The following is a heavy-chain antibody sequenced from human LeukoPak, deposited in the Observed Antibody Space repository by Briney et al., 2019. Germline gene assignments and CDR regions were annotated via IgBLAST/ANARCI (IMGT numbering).Heavy chain of an antibody. V-gene: IGHV4-59*01. J-gene: IGHJ6*02. D-gene: IGHD3-3*01. Sequence: PSETLSLTCTVSGGSISSYYWSWIRQPPGKGLEWIGYIYYSGSTNYNPSLKSRVTISVDTSKNQFSLKLSSVTAADTAVYYCARVTLDFWRVYGMDLWGQGTTVTVSS. CDR1: GGSISSYY. CDR3: ARVTLDFWRVYGMDL. CDR2: IYYSGST.